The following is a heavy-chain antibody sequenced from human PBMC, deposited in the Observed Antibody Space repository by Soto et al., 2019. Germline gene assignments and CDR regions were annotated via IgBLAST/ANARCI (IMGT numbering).Heavy chain of an antibody. D-gene: IGHD6-19*01. V-gene: IGHV5-51*01. CDR3: ARTRRLVQYYYYGMDV. CDR1: GYSFTSYW. Sequence: SGESLKISCKGSGYSFTSYWIGWVRQMPGKGLEWMGIIYPGDSDTRYSPSFQGQVTISADKSISTAYLQWSSLKASDTAMYYCARTRRLVQYYYYGMDVWGQGTTVTVSS. CDR2: IYPGDSDT. J-gene: IGHJ6*02.